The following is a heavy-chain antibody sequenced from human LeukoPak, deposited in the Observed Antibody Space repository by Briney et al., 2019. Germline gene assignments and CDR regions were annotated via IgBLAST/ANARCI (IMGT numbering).Heavy chain of an antibody. Sequence: GSLRLSCAASGFTFSSYGMHWVRQAPGKGLEWVAVISYDGSNKYYADSVKGRFTISRDNSKNTLYLQMNSLRAEDTAVYYCAKELGYYGSGSLSFDCWGQGTLVTVSS. V-gene: IGHV3-30*18. CDR1: GFTFSSYG. CDR2: ISYDGSNK. D-gene: IGHD3-10*01. CDR3: AKELGYYGSGSLSFDC. J-gene: IGHJ4*02.